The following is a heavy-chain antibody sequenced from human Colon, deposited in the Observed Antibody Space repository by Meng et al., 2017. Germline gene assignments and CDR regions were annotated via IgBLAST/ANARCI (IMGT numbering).Heavy chain of an antibody. D-gene: IGHD3-10*02. CDR2: TYYRSKYYN. CDR1: GDSVSSNSAA. J-gene: IGHJ4*02. CDR3: ARDWGDVRGGFDF. Sequence: QGTLEQSGPGLVQPPQTLSLTCAIFGDSVSSNSAAWNWIRQSPSRGLEWLGRTYYRSKYYNDYALSVKSRITINPDTSKNQFSLQLNSVTPEDTAIYYCARDWGDVRGGFDFWGQGTLVTVSS. V-gene: IGHV6-1*01.